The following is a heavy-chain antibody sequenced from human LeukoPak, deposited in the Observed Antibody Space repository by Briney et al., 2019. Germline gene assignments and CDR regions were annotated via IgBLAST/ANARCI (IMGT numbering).Heavy chain of an antibody. Sequence: ASVKVSCKASGYTFTSYGISWVRQAPGQGLEWMGWISAYNGNTNYAQKLQGRVTMTTDTPTSTAYMELRSLRSDDTAVYYCAREGEPYNWNARFDPWGQGTLVTVSS. D-gene: IGHD1-1*01. J-gene: IGHJ5*02. V-gene: IGHV1-18*01. CDR1: GYTFTSYG. CDR2: ISAYNGNT. CDR3: AREGEPYNWNARFDP.